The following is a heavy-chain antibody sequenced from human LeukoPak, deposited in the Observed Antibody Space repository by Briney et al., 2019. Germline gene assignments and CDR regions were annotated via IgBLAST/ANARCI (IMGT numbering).Heavy chain of an antibody. Sequence: GASVKVSCKASGGTFISYATSWVRQAPGQGLEWMGGIIPIFGTANYAQKFQDRVTITADESTSTAYMELSSLRSEDTAVYYCARRDLDWSIHAFDIWGQGTMVTVSS. CDR1: GGTFISYA. CDR3: ARRDLDWSIHAFDI. CDR2: IIPIFGTA. J-gene: IGHJ3*02. V-gene: IGHV1-69*13. D-gene: IGHD3/OR15-3a*01.